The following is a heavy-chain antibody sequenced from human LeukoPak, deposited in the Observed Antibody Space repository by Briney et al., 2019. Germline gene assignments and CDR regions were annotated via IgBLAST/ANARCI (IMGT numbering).Heavy chain of an antibody. CDR2: IYSDGST. D-gene: IGHD2/OR15-2a*01. Sequence: GGSLRLSCAASRFTVSSNYMNWVRQAPGKGLEWVSVIYSDGSTYYADSVKGRFTISRDNSKETLYHQMNSLRAEDTAVYYCARVYVSFNMAFDYWGQGTLVTVSS. V-gene: IGHV3-66*01. J-gene: IGHJ4*02. CDR3: ARVYVSFNMAFDY. CDR1: RFTVSSNY.